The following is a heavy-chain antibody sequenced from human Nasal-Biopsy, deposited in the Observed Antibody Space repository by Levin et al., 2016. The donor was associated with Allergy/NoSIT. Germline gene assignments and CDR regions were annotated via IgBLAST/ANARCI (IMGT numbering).Heavy chain of an antibody. CDR2: ISYDGTNK. Sequence: GESLKISCAVSGFTFSDYAVHWVRQTPGKELEWLAVISYDGTNKFYADSVRGRFTISRDNSKNTVYLEINSLRAEDTAIYFCARGNRVQTDDSDFRDIDFAYWGQGNPGHRLL. J-gene: IGHJ4*02. CDR3: ARGNRVQTDDSDFRDIDFAY. CDR1: GFTFSDYA. D-gene: IGHD4-11*01. V-gene: IGHV3-30-3*02.